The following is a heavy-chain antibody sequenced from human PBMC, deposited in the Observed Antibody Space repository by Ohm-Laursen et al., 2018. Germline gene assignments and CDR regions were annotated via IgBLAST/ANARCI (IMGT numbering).Heavy chain of an antibody. J-gene: IGHJ5*02. CDR2: IYSGGST. CDR1: GFTVSDSY. CDR3: ASYYGGYDP. Sequence: GSLRLSCAASGFTVSDSYVSWVRQAPGKGLEWVSVIYSGGSTYYAESVKGRFTISRDNSKNTLYLQMNNLRAEDSAVYYCASYYGGYDPWGQGTLVTVSS. D-gene: IGHD4-23*01. V-gene: IGHV3-53*01.